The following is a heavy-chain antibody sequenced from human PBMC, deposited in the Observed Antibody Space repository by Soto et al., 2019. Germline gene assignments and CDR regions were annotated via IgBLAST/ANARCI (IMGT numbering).Heavy chain of an antibody. J-gene: IGHJ3*02. CDR3: AKTTDGWFSAFEI. CDR2: ISGSGTTA. D-gene: IGHD6-19*01. CDR1: GFVFSSYA. Sequence: EVQLLESGGGLVQPGGSLRLSCAASGFVFSSYAMSWVRLAPGKGLEWVSAISGSGTTAYYADSVKGRFIFSRDNPKNTMYLQMNSLRAEDTAVYFCAKTTDGWFSAFEIWGQGTVVTVSS. V-gene: IGHV3-23*01.